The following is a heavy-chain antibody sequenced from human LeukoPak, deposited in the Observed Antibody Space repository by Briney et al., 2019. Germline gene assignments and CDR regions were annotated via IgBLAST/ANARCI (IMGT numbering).Heavy chain of an antibody. CDR1: GFTFSSYG. CDR2: IRYDGSKK. Sequence: GGSLRLSCAASGFTFSSYGMHWVRQAPGKGLEWVAVIRYDGSKKYCEDSVKGRFTISRDNSRYALYLQRNSLRAEDTAVYYCARDLALMHGDYGVDYWGQGTLVTVYS. D-gene: IGHD4-17*01. CDR3: ARDLALMHGDYGVDY. J-gene: IGHJ4*02. V-gene: IGHV3-33*01.